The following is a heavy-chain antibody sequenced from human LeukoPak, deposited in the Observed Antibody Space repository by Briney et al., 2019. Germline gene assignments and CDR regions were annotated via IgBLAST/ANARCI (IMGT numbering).Heavy chain of an antibody. CDR1: GASISSSSYY. V-gene: IGHV4-39*01. CDR2: IYYSGST. CDR3: ARTGGANHTWFTYYLDY. J-gene: IGHJ4*02. D-gene: IGHD1-14*01. Sequence: SETLSLTCTVSGASISSSSYYWGWIRQPPGKGLECIGSIYYSGSTYYNPSLKSRVTISADTSKNQFSLKLSSVTATDTAVYYCARTGGANHTWFTYYLDYWGQGTLVTVSS.